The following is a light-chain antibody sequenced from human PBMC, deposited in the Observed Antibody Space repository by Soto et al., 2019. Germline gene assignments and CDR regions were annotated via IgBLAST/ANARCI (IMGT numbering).Light chain of an antibody. V-gene: IGKV3-15*01. CDR1: QSVSSS. CDR2: GAS. J-gene: IGKJ1*01. CDR3: QQYHKWPPT. Sequence: IVMTQSPATLSVSPGERATLSCRASQSVSSSLAWLQQKPGQAPRLLIYGASTRATGIPARLSGSGSGTEFTLTISSLQSEDFVVYYCQQYHKWPPTFGQGTKVDIK.